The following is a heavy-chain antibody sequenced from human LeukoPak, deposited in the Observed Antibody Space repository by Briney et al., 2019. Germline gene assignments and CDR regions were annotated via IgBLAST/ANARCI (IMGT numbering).Heavy chain of an antibody. CDR1: GYSISSGYY. CDR3: ARHRSGSYTFDY. J-gene: IGHJ4*02. V-gene: IGHV4-38-2*02. Sequence: PSETLSLTFTVSGYSISSGYYWGWIRQPPGKGLEWIGSIYHSGSTYYNPSLKSRVTISVDTSKNQFSLKLSSVTAADTAVYYCARHRSGSYTFDYWGQGTLVTVSS. D-gene: IGHD1-26*01. CDR2: IYHSGST.